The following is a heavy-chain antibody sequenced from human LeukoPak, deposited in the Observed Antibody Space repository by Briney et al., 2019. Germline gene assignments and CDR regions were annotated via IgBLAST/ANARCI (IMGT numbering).Heavy chain of an antibody. Sequence: PSETLSLTCTVSGGSISSSSYYWGWIRQPPGKGLEWIGSIYYSGSTYYNPSLKSRVTISVDTSKNQFSLKLSSVTAADTAVYYCATLGYCSSTSCYGAGGFDPWGQGTLVTVSS. CDR2: IYYSGST. D-gene: IGHD2-2*01. CDR1: GGSISSSSYY. V-gene: IGHV4-39*01. CDR3: ATLGYCSSTSCYGAGGFDP. J-gene: IGHJ5*02.